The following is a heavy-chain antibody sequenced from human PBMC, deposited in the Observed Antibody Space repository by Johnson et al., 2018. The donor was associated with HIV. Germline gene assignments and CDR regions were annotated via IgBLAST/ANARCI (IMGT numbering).Heavy chain of an antibody. D-gene: IGHD1-26*01. CDR2: ISWNSGSI. CDR1: GFTFDDYA. J-gene: IGHJ3*02. Sequence: VQLVESGGGLVQPGRSLRLSCAASGFTFDDYAMHWVRQAPGKGLEWVSGISWNSGSIAYADSVKGRFTISRDNAKNSLHLEMNSLGAEDTAFYFCARSLKWELGLPDWDAFDIWGQGTMVTVSS. V-gene: IGHV3-9*01. CDR3: ARSLKWELGLPDWDAFDI.